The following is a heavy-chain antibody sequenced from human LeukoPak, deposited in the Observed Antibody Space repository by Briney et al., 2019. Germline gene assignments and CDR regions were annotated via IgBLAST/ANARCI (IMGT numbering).Heavy chain of an antibody. CDR3: ARVIAVAGAFNAFDI. D-gene: IGHD6-19*01. V-gene: IGHV4-59*01. CDR2: IYYSGST. Sequence: PSETLSLTCTVSGGSISSYYWRWIRQPPGKGLEWIGYIYYSGSTKYNPSLKSRVTISEDTSKNQFSLKLSSVTAADTAVYYCARVIAVAGAFNAFDIWGQGTMVTVSS. CDR1: GGSISSYY. J-gene: IGHJ3*02.